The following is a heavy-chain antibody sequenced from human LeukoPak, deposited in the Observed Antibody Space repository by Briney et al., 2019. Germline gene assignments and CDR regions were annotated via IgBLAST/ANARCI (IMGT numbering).Heavy chain of an antibody. V-gene: IGHV4-59*01. D-gene: IGHD3-9*01. J-gene: IGHJ4*02. CDR2: IYYSGST. CDR1: GGSISSYY. CDR3: ARDRTGGDILTGYYPYYFDY. Sequence: PSETLSLTCTVSGGSISSYYWSWIRQPPGKGLEWIGYIYYSGSTNYNPSPKSRVTISVDTSKNQFSLKLSSVTAADTAVYYCARDRTGGDILTGYYPYYFDYWGQGTLVTVSS.